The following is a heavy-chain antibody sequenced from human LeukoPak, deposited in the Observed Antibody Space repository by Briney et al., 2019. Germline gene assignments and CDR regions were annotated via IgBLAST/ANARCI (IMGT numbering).Heavy chain of an antibody. CDR1: GGSFSGHY. CDR3: ARGTDYGGNSGRVDY. V-gene: IGHV4-34*01. CDR2: INHSGST. D-gene: IGHD4-23*01. Sequence: SETLSLTCAVYGGSFSGHYWSWIRQPPGKGLEWIAEINHSGSTNYNPSLKSRVSVSADTSKNQFSLKVKSVTAADTALYYCARGTDYGGNSGRVDYWGQGTLVTVSS. J-gene: IGHJ4*02.